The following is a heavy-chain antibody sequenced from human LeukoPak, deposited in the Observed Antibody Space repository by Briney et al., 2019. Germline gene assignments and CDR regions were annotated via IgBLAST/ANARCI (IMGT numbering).Heavy chain of an antibody. CDR1: GGTFSSYA. D-gene: IGHD5-24*01. Sequence: SVKVSCKASGGTFSSYAISWVRQAPGQGLEWMGGIIPIFGTKNYAHNFQGRVNITANESTSTAYMELSSMRSEDTAVYYCARDRVERWLQGDAFDIWGQGTMVTVSA. J-gene: IGHJ3*02. CDR3: ARDRVERWLQGDAFDI. V-gene: IGHV1-69*13. CDR2: IIPIFGTK.